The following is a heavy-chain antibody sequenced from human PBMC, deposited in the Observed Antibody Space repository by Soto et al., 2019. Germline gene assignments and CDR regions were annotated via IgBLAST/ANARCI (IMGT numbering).Heavy chain of an antibody. CDR3: ARVGYCSGGSCYYNAYYFDY. D-gene: IGHD2-15*01. V-gene: IGHV4-59*08. Sequence: SETLSLTCTVSGGSISSYYWSWIRQPPGKGLEWIGYIYYSGSTNYNPSLKSRVTISVTTSKNQFSLKLSSVTAADTAVYYCARVGYCSGGSCYYNAYYFDYWGQGTLVTVSS. CDR1: GGSISSYY. J-gene: IGHJ4*02. CDR2: IYYSGST.